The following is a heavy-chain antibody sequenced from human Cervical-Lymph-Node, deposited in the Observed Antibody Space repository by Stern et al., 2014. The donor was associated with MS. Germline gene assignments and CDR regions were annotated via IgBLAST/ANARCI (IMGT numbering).Heavy chain of an antibody. CDR2: INTSGDSA. J-gene: IGHJ4*02. Sequence: QLGQSGAEVKKPGASVKVSCKASGYSFTSHYMHWVRQAPGQGLEGGGIINTSGDSASYAQKLQGRVTMTRDTSTSTVYMELSSLRSEDTAVYYCASGTGSKRPTGNYWGQGTLVTVSS. CDR3: ASGTGSKRPTGNY. V-gene: IGHV1-46*01. CDR1: GYSFTSHY. D-gene: IGHD3/OR15-3a*01.